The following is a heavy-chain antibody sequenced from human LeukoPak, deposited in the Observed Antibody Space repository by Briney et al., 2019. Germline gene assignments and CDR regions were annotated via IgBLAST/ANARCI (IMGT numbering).Heavy chain of an antibody. V-gene: IGHV3-21*01. CDR3: ARDNEYSWFDP. CDR2: ISSGSTYI. Sequence: GGSLRLSCAASGFTVSSNYMSWVRQAPGKGLEWVSSISSGSTYIYYADSVKGRFTISRDNAKNSLYLQMNSLRAEDTAVYYCARDNEYSWFDPWGQGTLVTVSS. D-gene: IGHD1-1*01. CDR1: GFTVSSNY. J-gene: IGHJ5*02.